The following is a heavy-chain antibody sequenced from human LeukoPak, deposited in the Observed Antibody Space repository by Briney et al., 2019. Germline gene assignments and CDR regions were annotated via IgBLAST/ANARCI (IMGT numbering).Heavy chain of an antibody. J-gene: IGHJ4*02. V-gene: IGHV3-48*01. CDR3: ARDYVTGALSFDC. D-gene: IGHD2-21*02. CDR1: GFTFNTYT. CDR2: ISRSSSDI. Sequence: PGGSLRLSCAASGFTFNTYTMNWVRRAPGKGLEWISYISRSSSDIFYADSVKGRFTVSRDNAKNSLSLQMNSLRVEDTAVYYCARDYVTGALSFDCRGQGTLVTVSS.